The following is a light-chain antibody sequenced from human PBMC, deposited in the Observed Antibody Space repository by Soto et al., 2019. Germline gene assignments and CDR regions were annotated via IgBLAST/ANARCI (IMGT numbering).Light chain of an antibody. CDR3: QSWDTTLVV. CDR2: QDS. J-gene: IGLJ2*01. CDR1: KLGDKY. Sequence: SSELIQSPSVSVSPGQTASITCSGDKLGDKYVSWYQQKPGQSPVLVVYQDSKRPSGIPERFSGSNSGNTATLTISGTQPMDEADYYCQSWDTTLVVFGGGTKLTVL. V-gene: IGLV3-1*01.